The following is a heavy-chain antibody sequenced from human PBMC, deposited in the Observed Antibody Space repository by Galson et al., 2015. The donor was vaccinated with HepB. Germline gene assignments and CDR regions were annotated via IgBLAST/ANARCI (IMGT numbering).Heavy chain of an antibody. Sequence: CAISGDSVSNNNAARNWIRQSPSRGLEWLGRTYYRSKWYNDYAVSVKSRIIINPDTSKNQFSLHLNSVTPEDTAIYFCTRSMAGSDAWGQGTLVTVSS. CDR3: TRSMAGSDA. V-gene: IGHV6-1*01. D-gene: IGHD6-19*01. CDR1: GDSVSNNNAA. J-gene: IGHJ5*02. CDR2: TYYRSKWYN.